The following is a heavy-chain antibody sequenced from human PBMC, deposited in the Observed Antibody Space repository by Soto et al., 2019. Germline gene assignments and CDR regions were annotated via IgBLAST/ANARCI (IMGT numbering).Heavy chain of an antibody. CDR1: GDSVSSNSAA. Sequence: PSQTLSLTCAISGDSVSSNSAAWNWIRQSPSRGLEWLGRTYYRSKWYNDYAVSVKSRITINPDTSKNQFSLQLNSVTPEDTAVYYCARDESCSGGSCYPNWFDPWGQRTLVTVSS. J-gene: IGHJ5*02. D-gene: IGHD2-15*01. CDR3: ARDESCSGGSCYPNWFDP. V-gene: IGHV6-1*01. CDR2: TYYRSKWYN.